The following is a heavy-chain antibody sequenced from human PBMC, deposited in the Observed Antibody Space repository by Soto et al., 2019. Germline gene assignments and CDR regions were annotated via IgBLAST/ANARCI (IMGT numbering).Heavy chain of an antibody. CDR1: GYTFSKYA. CDR3: AKGSGEVPTNWFDP. V-gene: IGHV3-23*01. D-gene: IGHD6-19*01. CDR2: VGRSGAAT. Sequence: EVQLLESGGGLVQPGGSLRLSCAASGYTFSKYAMIWVRQAPGQGLDWVAGVGRSGAATYYADSVKGRFTISRDNSKNTLSLQMNSLRAEDTALYYCAKGSGEVPTNWFDPWGQGTLVTVSS. J-gene: IGHJ5*02.